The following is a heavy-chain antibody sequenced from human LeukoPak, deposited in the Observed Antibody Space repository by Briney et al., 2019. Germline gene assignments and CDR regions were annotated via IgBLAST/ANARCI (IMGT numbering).Heavy chain of an antibody. J-gene: IGHJ4*02. CDR3: ARHVKGFLEWLLYFDY. V-gene: IGHV4-39*01. CDR1: GGSISSSSYY. CDR2: IYYSGST. D-gene: IGHD3-3*01. Sequence: PSETLSLTCTVSGGSISSSSYYWGWIRQPPGKGLEWIGSIYYSGSTYYNPSLKSRVTISVDTSKNQFSLKLSSVTAADTAVYYCARHVKGFLEWLLYFDYWGQGTLVTASS.